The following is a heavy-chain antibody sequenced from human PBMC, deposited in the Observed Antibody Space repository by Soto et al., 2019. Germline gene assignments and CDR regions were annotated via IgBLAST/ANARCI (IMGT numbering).Heavy chain of an antibody. J-gene: IGHJ6*03. Sequence: QVQLVQSGAEVKKPGSSVKVSCKASGGTFSSYTISWVRQAPGQGLEWMGRIIPILGIANYAQKFQGRVTVTADKPTSTAYMELSSLRAEDTAVYYCATALIVVVPAAINDYDYYMDVWGKGTTVTVSS. D-gene: IGHD2-2*02. CDR3: ATALIVVVPAAINDYDYYMDV. CDR2: IIPILGIA. CDR1: GGTFSSYT. V-gene: IGHV1-69*02.